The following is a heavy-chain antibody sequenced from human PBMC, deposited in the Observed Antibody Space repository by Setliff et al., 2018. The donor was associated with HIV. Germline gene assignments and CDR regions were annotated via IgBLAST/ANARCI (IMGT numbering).Heavy chain of an antibody. D-gene: IGHD3-3*01. Sequence: SETLSLTCTVSGGSISSYYWSWIRQPPGKGLEWIGYIYYSGSTNYNPSLKSRVTISVDTSKSQFSLKLRSVTAADTAVYYCARGPGDLRFLEWLPPFDYWGQGTLVTVSS. CDR3: ARGPGDLRFLEWLPPFDY. CDR2: IYYSGST. CDR1: GGSISSYY. V-gene: IGHV4-59*08. J-gene: IGHJ4*02.